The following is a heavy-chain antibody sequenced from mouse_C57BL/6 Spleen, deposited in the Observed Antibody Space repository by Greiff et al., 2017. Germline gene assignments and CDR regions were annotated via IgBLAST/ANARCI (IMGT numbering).Heavy chain of an antibody. CDR3: ARSRVATDY. D-gene: IGHD1-1*01. Sequence: EVQLQQSGPELVKPGASVKISCKASGYTFTDYYMNWVKQSHGKSLEWIGDINPNNGGTSYNQKFKGKATLTVDKSSSTAYMELRSLTSEDSAVYYCARSRVATDYWGQGTTLTVSS. J-gene: IGHJ2*01. CDR1: GYTFTDYY. V-gene: IGHV1-26*01. CDR2: INPNNGGT.